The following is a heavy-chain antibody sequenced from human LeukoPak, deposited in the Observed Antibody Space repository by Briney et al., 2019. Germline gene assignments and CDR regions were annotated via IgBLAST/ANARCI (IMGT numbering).Heavy chain of an antibody. CDR2: MNPNSGNT. V-gene: IGHV1-8*03. Sequence: ASVKVSCKASGYTFTSYDINWVRQATGQGLEWMGWMNPNSGNTGYAQKFQGRVTITRNTSISTAYMELSSLRSEDTAVYYCARDSTSSGFDYWGQGTLVTVSS. CDR3: ARDSTSSGFDY. CDR1: GYTFTSYD. D-gene: IGHD6-19*01. J-gene: IGHJ4*02.